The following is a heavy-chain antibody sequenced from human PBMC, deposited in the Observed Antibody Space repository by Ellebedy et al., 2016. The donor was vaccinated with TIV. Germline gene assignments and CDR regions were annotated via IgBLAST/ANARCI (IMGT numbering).Heavy chain of an antibody. CDR2: IYYSGST. CDR1: GGSISSYY. CDR3: ARESGITIFGVVNHWFDP. D-gene: IGHD3-3*01. V-gene: IGHV4-59*01. J-gene: IGHJ5*02. Sequence: MPSETLSLTCTVSGGSISSYYWSWIRQPPGKGLEWIGYIYYSGSTNYNPSLKSRVTISVETSKNQFSLKLSSVTAADTAVYYCARESGITIFGVVNHWFDPWGQGTLVTVSS.